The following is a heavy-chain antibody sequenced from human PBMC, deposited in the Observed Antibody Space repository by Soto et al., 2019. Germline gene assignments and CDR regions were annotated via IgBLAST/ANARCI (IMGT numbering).Heavy chain of an antibody. D-gene: IGHD4-17*01. Sequence: QVQLQESGPGLVKPSQTLSLTCTVSGGSISSGGYYWSWIRQHPGKGLEWIGYIYYSGSTYYNPSLKSRVTISVDTSKNQFSLKLSSVTAADTAVYYCASIYGDYYGVESYGMDVWGQGTTVTVSS. CDR1: GGSISSGGYY. CDR2: IYYSGST. CDR3: ASIYGDYYGVESYGMDV. V-gene: IGHV4-31*03. J-gene: IGHJ6*02.